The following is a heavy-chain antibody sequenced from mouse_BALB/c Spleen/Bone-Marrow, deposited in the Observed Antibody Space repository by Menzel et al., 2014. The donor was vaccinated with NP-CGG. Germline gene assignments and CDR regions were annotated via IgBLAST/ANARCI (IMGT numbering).Heavy chain of an antibody. J-gene: IGHJ1*01. CDR3: ARRALDYWYFDV. V-gene: IGHV5-9-3*01. CDR1: GFTFSSYD. CDR2: INTGGSYT. Sequence: EVHLVESGGGLVKPGGSLKLSCAASGFTFSSYDMSWVRQTPEKRLEWAAIINTGGSYTYYSDSVKGRFTISRDNAKNTLYLQMISLRSEDTAMYYCARRALDYWYFDVWGAGTTVTVSS.